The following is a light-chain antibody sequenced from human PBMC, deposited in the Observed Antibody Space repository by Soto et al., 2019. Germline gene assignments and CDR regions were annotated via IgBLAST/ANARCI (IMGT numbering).Light chain of an antibody. CDR2: DAS. CDR3: QQYNNWPPIT. Sequence: THSPSTLSLSQGYIATLSCLSSQSVGTYVAWYQQKPGQAPRLLIYDASNRATGIPARFSGSGSGTEFTLTISSLQSEDFAVYYCQQYNNWPPITLRQGTRLEIK. CDR1: QSVGTY. V-gene: IGKV3D-15*01. J-gene: IGKJ5*01.